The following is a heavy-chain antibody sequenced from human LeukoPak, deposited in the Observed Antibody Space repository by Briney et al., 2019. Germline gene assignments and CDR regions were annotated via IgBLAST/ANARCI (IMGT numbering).Heavy chain of an antibody. D-gene: IGHD3-9*01. CDR2: INPNSGGT. V-gene: IGHV1-2*02. CDR1: GYTFTGYY. CDR3: ARDRVLRYTDRPDY. J-gene: IGHJ4*02. Sequence: ASVKVSCKASGYTFTGYYMHWVRQAPGQGLEWMGWINPNSGGTNYAQKFQGRVTMTRDTSISTAYMELSRLRSDDTAVYYCARDRVLRYTDRPDYWGQGTLVTVSS.